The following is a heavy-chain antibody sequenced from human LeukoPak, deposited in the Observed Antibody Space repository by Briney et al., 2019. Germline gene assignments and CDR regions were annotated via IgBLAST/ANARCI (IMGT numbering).Heavy chain of an antibody. CDR1: GLTFRSYW. CDR2: INQGGSEK. Sequence: GGSLRLSCAVSGLTFRSYWMSWVRQAPGKGLEWVANINQGGSEKYFVDSVRGRFTVSRDNAKNSLHLQMDTLRADDTAVYYCARERDGRFFDYWGQGTLVTVSS. J-gene: IGHJ4*02. CDR3: ARERDGRFFDY. D-gene: IGHD5-24*01. V-gene: IGHV3-7*01.